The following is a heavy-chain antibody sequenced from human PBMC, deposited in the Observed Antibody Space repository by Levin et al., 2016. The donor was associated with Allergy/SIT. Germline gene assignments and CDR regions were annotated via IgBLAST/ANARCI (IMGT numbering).Heavy chain of an antibody. CDR2: ISSSSSYI. Sequence: LSLTCAVYVGSFSDYYWSWIRQAPGKGLEWVSSISSSSSYIYYADSVKGRFTIFRDNAKNSLHLQMNSLRAEDTAVYYCARSMWEWVSVEGWFYYMDVWGKGTTVTVSS. CDR3: ARSMWEWVSVEGWFYYMDV. CDR1: VGSFSDYY. J-gene: IGHJ6*03. V-gene: IGHV3-11*06. D-gene: IGHD1-26*01.